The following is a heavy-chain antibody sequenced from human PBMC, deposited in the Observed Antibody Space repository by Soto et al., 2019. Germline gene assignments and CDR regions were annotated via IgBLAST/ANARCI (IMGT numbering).Heavy chain of an antibody. Sequence: QVQLQESGPEIVKPSQTLSLTCSVSGGPIRRSGYYWTWIRQRPGEGLEWIGYIFNSGLTSYNPSLRGRVAISVDTSKNQFSLSLESVTAADTAIYYCAREVVLPASVRCFDPWGQGTRVTVSS. D-gene: IGHD2-2*01. CDR1: GGPIRRSGYY. CDR3: AREVVLPASVRCFDP. CDR2: IFNSGLT. J-gene: IGHJ5*02. V-gene: IGHV4-31*03.